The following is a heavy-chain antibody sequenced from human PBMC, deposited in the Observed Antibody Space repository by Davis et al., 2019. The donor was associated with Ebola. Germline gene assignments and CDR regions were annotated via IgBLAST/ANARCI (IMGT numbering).Heavy chain of an antibody. J-gene: IGHJ3*02. CDR2: INSDGSTT. CDR3: AKDRGYSYGLGAFDI. Sequence: GESLKISCAASGFTFSSYWMHCVRLARGKAMVWVSRINSDGSTTSYADSVKGRFTISRDNAKNTLYLQMNSLRAEDTAVYTCAKDRGYSYGLGAFDIWGQGTMVTVSS. CDR1: GFTFSSYW. D-gene: IGHD5-18*01. V-gene: IGHV3-74*01.